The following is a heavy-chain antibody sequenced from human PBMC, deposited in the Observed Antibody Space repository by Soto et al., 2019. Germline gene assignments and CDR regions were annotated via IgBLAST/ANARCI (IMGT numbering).Heavy chain of an antibody. V-gene: IGHV1-8*01. J-gene: IGHJ6*02. CDR3: ARTDGDLDV. CDR1: GYTFSSYD. Sequence: QVQLVQSGAEVKKPGASVKVSCKASGYTFSSYDINWVRQATGQGLEWMGWMNPKSGHTGSAQKFQGRVTMTRDTSISTAYMELRSLRSEDTAIYYCARTDGDLDVWGQGTTVNVSS. CDR2: MNPKSGHT. D-gene: IGHD4-17*01.